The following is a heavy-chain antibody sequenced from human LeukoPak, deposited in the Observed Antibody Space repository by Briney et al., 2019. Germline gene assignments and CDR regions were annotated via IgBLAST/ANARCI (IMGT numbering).Heavy chain of an antibody. V-gene: IGHV3-30*03. CDR3: AAAFSFWAFDY. J-gene: IGHJ4*02. CDR2: ISYDGSNK. Sequence: GRSLRLSCAASGFTFSSYGMHWVRQAPGKGLEWVAVISYDGSNKYYADSVKGRFTISRDNSKNTLYLQMNSLRAEDTAVYYCAAAFSFWAFDYWGQGTLVTVSS. CDR1: GFTFSSYG. D-gene: IGHD6-13*01.